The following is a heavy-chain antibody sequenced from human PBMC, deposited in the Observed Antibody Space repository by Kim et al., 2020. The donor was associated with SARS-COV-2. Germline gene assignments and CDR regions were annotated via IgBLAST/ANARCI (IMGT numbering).Heavy chain of an antibody. D-gene: IGHD3-22*01. CDR2: ISWNSGSI. V-gene: IGHV3-9*01. J-gene: IGHJ4*02. CDR1: GFTFGDYA. Sequence: GGSLRLSCAASGFTFGDYAMHWVRQAPGKGLEWVSGISWNSGSIGYADSVKGRFTISRDNAKNSLYLQMNSLRAEDTALYYCANTPSDSSGADDYWGQGTLVTVSS. CDR3: ANTPSDSSGADDY.